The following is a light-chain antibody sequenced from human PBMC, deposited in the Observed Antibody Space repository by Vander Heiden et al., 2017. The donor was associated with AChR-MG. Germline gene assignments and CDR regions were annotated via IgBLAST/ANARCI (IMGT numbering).Light chain of an antibody. V-gene: IGLV5-45*02. CDR2: YKSDADK. CDR1: SDINVGTYL. CDR3: MIWHSSAWV. J-gene: IGLJ1*01. Sequence: QSVLTHPSSLPASPGTSASLTSTLRSDINVGTYLIYWYQQKPGSPPQYLLRYKSDADKQQVSGVPSRFSGSKDASDNEGILLISGLQSEDEAYYYCMIWHSSAWVFGTGTKVT.